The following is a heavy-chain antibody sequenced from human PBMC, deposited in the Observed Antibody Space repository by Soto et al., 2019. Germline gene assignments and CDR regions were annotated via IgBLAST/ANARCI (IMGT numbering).Heavy chain of an antibody. D-gene: IGHD2-15*01. CDR1: GDSVSSNSAA. J-gene: IGHJ5*02. V-gene: IGHV6-1*01. CDR2: TYYRSKWYN. Sequence: PSQTLSLTCAISGDSVSSNSAAWNWIRQSPSRGLEWLGRTYYRSKWYNDYAVSVKSRITINPDTSKNQFSLQLNSVTPEDTAVYYCARELCSGGXCVYNWFDPWGQGTLVTVSS. CDR3: ARELCSGGXCVYNWFDP.